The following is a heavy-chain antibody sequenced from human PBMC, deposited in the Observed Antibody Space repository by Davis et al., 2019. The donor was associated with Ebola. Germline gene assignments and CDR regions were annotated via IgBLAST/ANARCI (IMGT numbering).Heavy chain of an antibody. CDR1: GGTFSTYA. CDR3: ARALAGSYEGFEF. J-gene: IGHJ4*02. Sequence: SVKVSCKVSGGTFSTYAINWVRQAPGQGLECMGGIIPMFGTGNYAQKLQGRVTISADESTSTAYMELSSLKYEDTAVYYCARALAGSYEGFEFWGQGTLVTVSS. V-gene: IGHV1-69*13. CDR2: IIPMFGTG. D-gene: IGHD3-16*01.